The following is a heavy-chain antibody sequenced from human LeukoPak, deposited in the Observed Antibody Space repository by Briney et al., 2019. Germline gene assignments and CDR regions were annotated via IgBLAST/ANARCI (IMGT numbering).Heavy chain of an antibody. Sequence: ASVKVSCKVSIYTFTESSIHWVRQAPGKGLEWMGYFDSEDGEAIYAQKFQGRISVTEDTSADTAYLELTSLKSEDTAVYYCATSENSGYRYDGSSRYFDFWGQGTQLTVSS. CDR3: ATSENSGYRYDGSSRYFDF. D-gene: IGHD3-16*02. J-gene: IGHJ4*02. CDR2: FDSEDGEA. CDR1: IYTFTESS. V-gene: IGHV1-24*01.